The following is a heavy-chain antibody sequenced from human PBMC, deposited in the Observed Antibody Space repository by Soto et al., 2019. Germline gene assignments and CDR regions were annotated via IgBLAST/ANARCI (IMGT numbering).Heavy chain of an antibody. CDR3: AGLYYYDSSGYYGCFGY. CDR2: IIPIFGTA. J-gene: IGHJ4*02. Sequence: ASVKVSCKASGGTFSSYAISWLRQSPGQGLEWMGGIIPIFGTANYAQKFQGRVTITADESTSTAYMELSSLRSEDTAVYYCAGLYYYDSSGYYGCFGYWGQGTLVTVPS. V-gene: IGHV1-69*13. CDR1: GGTFSSYA. D-gene: IGHD3-22*01.